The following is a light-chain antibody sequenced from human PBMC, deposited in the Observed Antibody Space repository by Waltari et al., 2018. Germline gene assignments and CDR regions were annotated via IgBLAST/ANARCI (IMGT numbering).Light chain of an antibody. J-gene: IGKJ1*01. CDR1: QTVGSSS. V-gene: IGKV3-20*01. Sequence: EIVLTQSPGPASLSPGERVTFSCRASQTVGSSSLAWYQQKPGQAPRLVIYRASRRATGIPDRFSGSGSGTDFSLTISRLEPEDFAVYYCQQHGTLPATFGQGTKVEIK. CDR3: QQHGTLPAT. CDR2: RAS.